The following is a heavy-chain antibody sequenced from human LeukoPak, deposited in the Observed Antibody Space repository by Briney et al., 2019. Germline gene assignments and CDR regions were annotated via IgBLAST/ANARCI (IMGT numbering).Heavy chain of an antibody. V-gene: IGHV3-23*01. Sequence: GGSLRFSCAASGFTFSTYAMVWVRQAPGKGLEWVSAISGSGGSTYYADSVKGRFTISRDNSKNTLYLQMNNLRAEDTAIYYCAKDSSGWYVFDYWGQGTLVTVSS. D-gene: IGHD6-19*01. CDR2: ISGSGGST. J-gene: IGHJ4*02. CDR3: AKDSSGWYVFDY. CDR1: GFTFSTYA.